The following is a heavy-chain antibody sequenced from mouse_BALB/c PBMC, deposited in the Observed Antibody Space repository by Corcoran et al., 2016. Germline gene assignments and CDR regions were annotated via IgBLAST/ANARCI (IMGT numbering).Heavy chain of an antibody. CDR1: GFNIKDTY. J-gene: IGHJ4*01. D-gene: IGHD1-1*01. CDR2: IDPANGNT. CDR3: ARCTTVVADYYAMDY. V-gene: IGHV14-3*02. Sequence: EVQLQQSGAELVKPGASVKLSCTASGFNIKDTYMHWVKQRPEQGLEWIGRIDPANGNTKYDPKFQGKATITADTSSNTAYLQLSSLTSEDTAVYYCARCTTVVADYYAMDYWGQGTSVTVSS.